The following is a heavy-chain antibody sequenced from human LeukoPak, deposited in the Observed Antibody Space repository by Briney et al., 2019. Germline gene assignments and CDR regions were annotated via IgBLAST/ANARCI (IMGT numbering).Heavy chain of an antibody. CDR2: INPNSGVT. Sequence: GASVKVSCKTSGYTFTGYYMHWVRQAPGQGLEWLGWINPNSGVTKFAQKVQDRVTLTRDTSISTAYMELTGLISDDTAVYYCASGQSIAAAPLDYWGQGTLVTVSS. J-gene: IGHJ4*02. CDR1: GYTFTGYY. CDR3: ASGQSIAAAPLDY. V-gene: IGHV1-2*02. D-gene: IGHD6-13*01.